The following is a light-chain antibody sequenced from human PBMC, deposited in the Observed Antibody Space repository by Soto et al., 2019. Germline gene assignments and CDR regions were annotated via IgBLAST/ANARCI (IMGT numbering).Light chain of an antibody. J-gene: IGKJ5*01. Sequence: EIVLTQSPATLSLSPGERATLSCRASQSVNSYLAWYQQKPGQAPRLLIYDASNRATGIPARFSGSGSGTDFTLTSSSLEPEDFAVYYCQQRSNWPPSFGQGTRLEIK. CDR3: QQRSNWPPS. V-gene: IGKV3-11*01. CDR1: QSVNSY. CDR2: DAS.